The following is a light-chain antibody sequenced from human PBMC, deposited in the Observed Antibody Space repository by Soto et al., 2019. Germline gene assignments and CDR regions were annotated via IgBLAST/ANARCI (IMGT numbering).Light chain of an antibody. CDR1: QSVSSY. V-gene: IGKV3-11*01. J-gene: IGKJ4*01. Sequence: EIVLTQSPATLSLSPGERATLSCRASQSVSSYLAWYQQKPGQSPRLLIYDASNRATGIPARFSGSGSGKDFTLTISSLEPEDFAVYYCQQRSNWRWLTFGGGTKVDIK. CDR2: DAS. CDR3: QQRSNWRWLT.